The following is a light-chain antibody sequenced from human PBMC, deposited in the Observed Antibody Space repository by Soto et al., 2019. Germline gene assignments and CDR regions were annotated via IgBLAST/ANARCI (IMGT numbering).Light chain of an antibody. CDR1: QDISRY. CDR2: VAS. CDR3: QLLNTYPLT. J-gene: IGKJ4*01. Sequence: DIPLTQSPSFMSASVGDRVTITCRASQDISRYLAWYQQKPGQAPKLLIHVASTLQSGVPSRFSGSGSGTDFTLTISRLQPEDFATYYCQLLNTYPLTFGGGTKMEIK. V-gene: IGKV1-9*01.